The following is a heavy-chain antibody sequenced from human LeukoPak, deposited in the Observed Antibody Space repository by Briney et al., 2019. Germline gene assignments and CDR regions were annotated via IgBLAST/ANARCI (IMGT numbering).Heavy chain of an antibody. J-gene: IGHJ3*01. D-gene: IGHD1-26*01. CDR3: ARDKSGSYGLSAFDV. Sequence: GGSLRLSCAASGFTFSSYWMHWVRQAPGKGLVWVSRINSDGSSTRYADSVKGRFTVSRDNAKNTLYLQMNSLRAEDTAVYYCARDKSGSYGLSAFDVWGQGTMVTVSS. CDR2: INSDGSST. CDR1: GFTFSSYW. V-gene: IGHV3-74*01.